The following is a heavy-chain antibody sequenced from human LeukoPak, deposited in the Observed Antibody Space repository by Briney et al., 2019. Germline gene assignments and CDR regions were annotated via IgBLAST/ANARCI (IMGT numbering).Heavy chain of an antibody. J-gene: IGHJ4*02. CDR3: AKSIAAAGTIEDY. CDR2: ISGSGGST. CDR1: GFTFSSYA. V-gene: IGHV3-23*01. D-gene: IGHD6-13*01. Sequence: PGGSLRLSCAASGFTFSSYAMSWVRQAPGKGLERVSAISGSGGSTYYADSVKGRFTISRDNSKNTLYLLMNSLRAEDTAVYYCAKSIAAAGTIEDYWGQGTLVTVSS.